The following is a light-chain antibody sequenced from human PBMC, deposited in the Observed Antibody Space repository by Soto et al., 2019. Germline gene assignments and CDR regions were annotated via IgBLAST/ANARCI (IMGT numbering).Light chain of an antibody. CDR1: QNIRTY. Sequence: DIQVPQSPSSLSASVGDRVTITCRASQNIRTYLNWYQQRPGKPPKLLIHTASTLQSGVPSRFSGSGSGTDFTLTISSLQPEDFATYYCQQTYSTLNSFGQRTKLEIK. J-gene: IGKJ2*03. CDR2: TAS. CDR3: QQTYSTLNS. V-gene: IGKV1-39*01.